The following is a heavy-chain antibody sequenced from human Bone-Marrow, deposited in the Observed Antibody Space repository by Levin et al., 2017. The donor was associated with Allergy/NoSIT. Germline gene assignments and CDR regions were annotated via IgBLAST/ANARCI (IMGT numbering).Heavy chain of an antibody. Sequence: GGSLSLSCAASGFTFSDHYMEWVRQAPGKGLEWVGRIRNKGNGHTTEYAASVKGRFTISRDDSKNSLYLQMSSLKTEDTAVYYCAREDSYSAVYYYDYWGQGTLVTVSS. D-gene: IGHD3-22*01. J-gene: IGHJ4*02. CDR3: AREDSYSAVYYYDY. CDR2: IRNKGNGHTT. V-gene: IGHV3-72*01. CDR1: GFTFSDHY.